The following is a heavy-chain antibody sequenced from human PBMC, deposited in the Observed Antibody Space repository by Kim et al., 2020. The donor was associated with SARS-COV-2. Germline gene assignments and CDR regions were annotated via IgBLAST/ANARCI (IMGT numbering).Heavy chain of an antibody. CDR2: ISSSSSYI. V-gene: IGHV3-21*01. CDR3: ARARGDSSGYYLTWGLWYCDH. D-gene: IGHD3-22*01. CDR1: GFTFSSYS. J-gene: IGHJ2*01. Sequence: GGSLRLSCAASGFTFSSYSMNWVRQAPGKGLEWVSSISSSSSYIYYADSVKGRFTISRDNAKNSLYLQMNSLRAEDTAVYYCARARGDSSGYYLTWGLWYCDHWGRGTLVTVSS.